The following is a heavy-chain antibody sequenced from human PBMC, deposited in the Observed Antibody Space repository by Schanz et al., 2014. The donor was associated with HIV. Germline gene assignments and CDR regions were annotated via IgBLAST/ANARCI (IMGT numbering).Heavy chain of an antibody. CDR2: ISWNRGRL. CDR3: AKGIMGATEIYYGMDV. Sequence: EVQLVESGGGLAQPGRSLRLSCAASGFNMEDYAMHWVRQGPGKGLEWVSGISWNRGRLGYGDAVKGRFTISRDNAKNFLYLQMNDLRVEDTALYYCAKGIMGATEIYYGMDVWGQGTTVTVSS. D-gene: IGHD1-26*01. J-gene: IGHJ6*02. CDR1: GFNMEDYA. V-gene: IGHV3-9*01.